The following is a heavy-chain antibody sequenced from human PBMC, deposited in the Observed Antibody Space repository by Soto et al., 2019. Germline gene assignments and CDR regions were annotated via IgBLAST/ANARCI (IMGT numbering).Heavy chain of an antibody. D-gene: IGHD2-2*01. J-gene: IGHJ5*02. Sequence: SETLSLTCTVSGGSISSYYWSWIRQPPGKGLEWIGYIYYSGSTNYNPSLKSRVTISVDTSKNQFSLKLSSVTAADTAVYYCARGYCSSTSCYGPLDPWGQGTLVTVSS. V-gene: IGHV4-59*01. CDR1: GGSISSYY. CDR2: IYYSGST. CDR3: ARGYCSSTSCYGPLDP.